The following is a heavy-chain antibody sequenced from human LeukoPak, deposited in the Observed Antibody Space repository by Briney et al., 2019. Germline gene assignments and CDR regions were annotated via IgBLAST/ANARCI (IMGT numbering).Heavy chain of an antibody. CDR3: ARSRDSSRGPPSYAFDI. D-gene: IGHD3-22*01. Sequence: SETLSLTCAVYGGSFSGYYWSWIRQPPGKGLEWIGEINHSGSTNYNPSLKSRVTISVDTSKNQFSLKLSSVTAADTAVYYCARSRDSSRGPPSYAFDIWGQGTMVTVSS. CDR2: INHSGST. V-gene: IGHV4-34*01. J-gene: IGHJ3*02. CDR1: GGSFSGYY.